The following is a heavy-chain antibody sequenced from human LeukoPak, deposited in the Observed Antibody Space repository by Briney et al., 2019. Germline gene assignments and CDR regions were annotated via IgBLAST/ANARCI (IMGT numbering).Heavy chain of an antibody. V-gene: IGHV1-2*02. CDR3: ARVATSTVYYGMDV. D-gene: IGHD5-12*01. J-gene: IGHJ6*02. CDR2: INPNSGGT. CDR1: GYTFTGYY. Sequence: AASVTVSCKASGYTFTGYYMHWVRQAPGQGREGMGWINPNSGGTNYAQKFQGRVTMTRDTSISTAYMELSRLRSDDTAVYYCARVATSTVYYGMDVWGQGTTVTVSS.